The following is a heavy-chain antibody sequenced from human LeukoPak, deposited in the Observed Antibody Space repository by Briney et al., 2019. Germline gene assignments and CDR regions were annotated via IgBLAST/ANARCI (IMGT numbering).Heavy chain of an antibody. D-gene: IGHD6-13*01. CDR2: IYYSGST. J-gene: IGHJ4*02. CDR3: ASWAAGAFDY. V-gene: IGHV4-39*01. Sequence: SETLSFICTVSGGSISSSSYYWGWIRQPPGKGLEWIGSIYYSGSTYYNPSLKSRVSISIDTSKNQFSLNLSSVTAADTAVYYCASWAAGAFDYWGQGTLVTVSS. CDR1: GGSISSSSYY.